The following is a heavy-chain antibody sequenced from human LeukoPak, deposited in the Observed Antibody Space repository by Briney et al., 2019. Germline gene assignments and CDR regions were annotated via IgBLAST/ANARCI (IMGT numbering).Heavy chain of an antibody. CDR2: IYYSGST. J-gene: IGHJ4*02. CDR3: ARFFTGYYDSSGYSNLDY. D-gene: IGHD3-22*01. CDR1: GVSISSGGYY. Sequence: PSETLSLTCTVSGVSISSGGYYWSWIRQHPGKGLEWIGYIYYSGSTYYNPSLKSRVTISVDTSKNQFSLKLSSVTAADTAVYYCARFFTGYYDSSGYSNLDYWGQGTLVTVSS. V-gene: IGHV4-31*03.